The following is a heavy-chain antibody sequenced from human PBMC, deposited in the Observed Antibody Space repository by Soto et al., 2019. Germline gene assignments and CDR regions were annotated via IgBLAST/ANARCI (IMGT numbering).Heavy chain of an antibody. V-gene: IGHV3-7*04. Sequence: GSLRLSCAASGFTFSSYWMSWVRQAPGKGLEWVANIKQDGSEKYYVDSVKGRFTISRDNAKNSLYLQMNSLRAEDTAVYYCARGFYTPPIIYGSGSYYNVFDYWGQGTLVTVSS. CDR1: GFTFSSYW. CDR3: ARGFYTPPIIYGSGSYYNVFDY. D-gene: IGHD3-10*01. CDR2: IKQDGSEK. J-gene: IGHJ4*02.